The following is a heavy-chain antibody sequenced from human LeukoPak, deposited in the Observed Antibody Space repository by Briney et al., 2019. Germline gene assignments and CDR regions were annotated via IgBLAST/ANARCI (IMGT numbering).Heavy chain of an antibody. Sequence: GASVKVSCKASGYTFTGYHMHWVRQAPGQGLEWMGWINPNSGGTNYAQKFQGRVTMTRDTSISTAYTELSRLRSDDTAVYYCARGGGDSGYDYFSLGRSKDYWGQGTLVTVSS. CDR3: ARGGGDSGYDYFSLGRSKDY. D-gene: IGHD5-12*01. V-gene: IGHV1-2*02. CDR2: INPNSGGT. J-gene: IGHJ4*02. CDR1: GYTFTGYH.